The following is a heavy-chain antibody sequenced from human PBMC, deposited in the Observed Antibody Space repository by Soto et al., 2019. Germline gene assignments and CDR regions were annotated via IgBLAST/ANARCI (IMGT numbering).Heavy chain of an antibody. J-gene: IGHJ3*02. CDR1: GFTFSSYA. CDR2: ISGSGGST. CDR3: AKDLSFYYDFWSGYYAFDI. Sequence: GGSLRLSCAASGFTFSSYAMSWVRQAPGKGLEWVSAISGSGGSTYYADSVKGRFTISRGNSKNTLYLQMNSLRAEDTAVYCCAKDLSFYYDFWSGYYAFDIWGQGTMVTVSS. V-gene: IGHV3-23*01. D-gene: IGHD3-3*01.